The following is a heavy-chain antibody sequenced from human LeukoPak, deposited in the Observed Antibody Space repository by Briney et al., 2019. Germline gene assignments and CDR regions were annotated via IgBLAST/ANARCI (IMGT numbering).Heavy chain of an antibody. J-gene: IGHJ6*03. D-gene: IGHD3-3*01. CDR2: IYSSGNT. V-gene: IGHV4-4*07. Sequence: SETLSLTCTVSGGSISSDDWSWIRQSAGKGLEWIGRIYSSGNTNHNPSLKSRVTMSVDTPKNQFSLKLSSVTAADTAVYYCARGTPVSVENDFWSGYYTGSYYYYYMDVWGKGTTVTVSS. CDR3: ARGTPVSVENDFWSGYYTGSYYYYYMDV. CDR1: GGSISSDD.